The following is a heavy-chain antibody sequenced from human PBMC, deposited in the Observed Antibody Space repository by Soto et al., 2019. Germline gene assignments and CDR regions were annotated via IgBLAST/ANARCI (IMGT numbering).Heavy chain of an antibody. Sequence: PGGSLSLSCAASGFTFSNYAMSWVRQAPGKGLEWVSSISGSGGSTHYADSVKGRFTISRDNSKNTLYLQMNSLRAEDTAVYYCAKEDVGGYYYSGLWGQGTLVTVSS. D-gene: IGHD1-26*01. CDR3: AKEDVGGYYYSGL. V-gene: IGHV3-23*01. J-gene: IGHJ4*02. CDR1: GFTFSNYA. CDR2: ISGSGGST.